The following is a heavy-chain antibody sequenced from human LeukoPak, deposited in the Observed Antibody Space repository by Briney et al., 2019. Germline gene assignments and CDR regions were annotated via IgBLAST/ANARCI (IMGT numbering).Heavy chain of an antibody. J-gene: IGHJ6*02. Sequence: GGSLRLSCAASGFTFSSYWMSWVRQAPGKGLEWVANIKQDGSEKYYVDSVKGRFTISRDNAKNSLYLQMNSLRAEDTAVYYCARESRYFDRFPIMDVWGQGTTVTVSS. CDR2: IKQDGSEK. V-gene: IGHV3-7*01. D-gene: IGHD3-9*01. CDR3: ARESRYFDRFPIMDV. CDR1: GFTFSSYW.